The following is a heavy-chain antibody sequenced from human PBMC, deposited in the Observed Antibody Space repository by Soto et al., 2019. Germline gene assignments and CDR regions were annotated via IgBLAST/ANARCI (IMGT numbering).Heavy chain of an antibody. J-gene: IGHJ6*02. CDR1: GFTFSSYD. CDR3: AKDSPFGSGPSGMDV. D-gene: IGHD3-3*01. CDR2: ISGSGGST. Sequence: EVQLLESGGGLVQPGGSLRLSCAASGFTFSSYDMSWVRQAPGKGLEWVSFISGSGGSTYYADSVKGRFTISRDNSKNTLYLQMNSLRAEDTAVYYCAKDSPFGSGPSGMDVWGQGTTVTVSS. V-gene: IGHV3-23*01.